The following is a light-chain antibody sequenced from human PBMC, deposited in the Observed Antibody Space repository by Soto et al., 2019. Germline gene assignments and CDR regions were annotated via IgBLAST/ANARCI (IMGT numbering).Light chain of an antibody. V-gene: IGKV1-5*03. CDR2: KAS. J-gene: IGKJ3*01. Sequence: DIQMTQSPSTLSASVGDRVTIICRASQSISTWLAWYQQKPGKAPKLLIYKASSLESGVPSRFSGSGSGTEFTLTISSLQPDDFATYYCQQYTSYSSTFGPGTKVDIK. CDR1: QSISTW. CDR3: QQYTSYSST.